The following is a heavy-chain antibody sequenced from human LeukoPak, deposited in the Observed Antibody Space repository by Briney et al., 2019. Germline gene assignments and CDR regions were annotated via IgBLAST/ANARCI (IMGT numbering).Heavy chain of an antibody. Sequence: PSETLSLTCTVSGGSISSYYWSWIRQPAGQGLEWIGRIYTSGSTNYNPSLKSRVTMSVDTSKNQFSLKLSSVTAADTAVYYCARAHYYGSGSYYFDYWGQGTLVTVSS. CDR1: GGSISSYY. CDR3: ARAHYYGSGSYYFDY. CDR2: IYTSGST. D-gene: IGHD3-10*01. J-gene: IGHJ4*02. V-gene: IGHV4-4*07.